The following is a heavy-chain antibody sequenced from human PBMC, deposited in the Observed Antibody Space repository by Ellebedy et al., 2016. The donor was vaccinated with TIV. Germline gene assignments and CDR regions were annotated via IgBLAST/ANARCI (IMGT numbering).Heavy chain of an antibody. V-gene: IGHV3-13*01. J-gene: IGHJ4*02. CDR3: TRGRPEGDGFFDY. CDR2: IDIAGDT. Sequence: GGSLRLSXVASGFTFSSYDMHWVRQVTGKALEWVSVIDIAGDTYYPDSVKGRFTISRENAKNSLYLQMNSLSAGDTAVYYCTRGRPEGDGFFDYWGQGTLVTVS. D-gene: IGHD2-21*02. CDR1: GFTFSSYD.